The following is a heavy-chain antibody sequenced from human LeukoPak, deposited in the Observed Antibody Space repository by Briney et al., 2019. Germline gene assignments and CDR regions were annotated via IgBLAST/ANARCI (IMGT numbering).Heavy chain of an antibody. CDR2: IYYSGST. Sequence: PSETLSLPCTVSGGSLSSGGYSWGWVRQPPREGLGGVGYIYYSGSTYYNPSLKSRVTISVDTSKNQFSLKLSSVTAADTAVYYCARGSDDILTGYYWDYWGQGTLVTVSS. J-gene: IGHJ4*02. CDR3: ARGSDDILTGYYWDY. CDR1: GGSLSSGGYS. V-gene: IGHV4-31*03. D-gene: IGHD3-9*01.